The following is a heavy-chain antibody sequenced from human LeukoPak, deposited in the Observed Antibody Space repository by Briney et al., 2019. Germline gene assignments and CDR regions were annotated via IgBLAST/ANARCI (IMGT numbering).Heavy chain of an antibody. CDR2: IKGDGSAK. D-gene: IGHD5-18*01. CDR3: ARDRGWIQHDI. V-gene: IGHV3-7*01. J-gene: IGHJ3*02. CDR1: GFAFSDSW. Sequence: RGSLRLSCAASGFAFSDSWMTWIRRAPGKGLEWVAFIKGDGSAKKYVDSVKGRFTISRDNAKNSLFLQMNSLRAEDTAVYYCARDRGWIQHDIWGQGTMVTVSS.